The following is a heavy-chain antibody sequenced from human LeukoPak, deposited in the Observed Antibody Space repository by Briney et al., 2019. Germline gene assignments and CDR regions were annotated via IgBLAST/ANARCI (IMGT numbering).Heavy chain of an antibody. CDR1: GFTVSSNY. V-gene: IGHV3-53*01. D-gene: IGHD3-3*01. J-gene: IGHJ4*02. Sequence: PGGSLRLSCAASGFTVSSNYMSWVRQAPGKGLEWVSVIYSGGSTYYADSVKGRFTISRDNSKNTLYLQMNSLRAEDTAVYYCARARTYYDFWSGYLEYYFDYWGQGTLVTVSS. CDR2: IYSGGST. CDR3: ARARTYYDFWSGYLEYYFDY.